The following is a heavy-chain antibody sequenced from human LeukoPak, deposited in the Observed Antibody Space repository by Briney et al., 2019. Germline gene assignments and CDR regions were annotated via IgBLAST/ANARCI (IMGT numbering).Heavy chain of an antibody. CDR3: ARDLGCSSTSCYQFDP. D-gene: IGHD2-2*01. CDR2: IYYSGST. J-gene: IGHJ5*02. V-gene: IGHV4-31*03. Sequence: SETLSLTCTVSGGSISSGGYYWSWIRQHPGKGLEWIGYIYYSGSTYYNPSLKSRVTISVDTSKNQFSLKLSSVTAADTAVYYCARDLGCSSTSCYQFDPWGQGTLVTVSS. CDR1: GGSISSGGYY.